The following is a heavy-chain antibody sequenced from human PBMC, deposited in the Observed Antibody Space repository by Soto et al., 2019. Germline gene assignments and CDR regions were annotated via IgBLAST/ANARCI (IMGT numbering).Heavy chain of an antibody. Sequence: SVKVSCKASGGTFSSYAISWVRQAPGQGLEWMGGIIPIFGTANYAQKFQGRVTITADESTSTAYMELSSLRSEDTAVYYCARDLGHYYGSGSYYLAGLDYWGQGTLVTVSS. CDR3: ARDLGHYYGSGSYYLAGLDY. CDR2: IIPIFGTA. D-gene: IGHD3-10*01. V-gene: IGHV1-69*13. CDR1: GGTFSSYA. J-gene: IGHJ4*02.